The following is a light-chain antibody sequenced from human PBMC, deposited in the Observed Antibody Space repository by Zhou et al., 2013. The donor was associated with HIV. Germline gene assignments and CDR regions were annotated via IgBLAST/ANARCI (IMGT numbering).Light chain of an antibody. CDR2: RAS. CDR1: QGISKW. J-gene: IGKJ1*01. V-gene: IGKV1-5*03. Sequence: DIQMTQSPSSVSASVGDRITITCRASQGISKWLAWYQQKPGKAPKLLIYRASDLEGGVPSRFSGSGSGTEFTLTITGLQPDDFATYYCQQYDSYPRTFGPGTTVDIK. CDR3: QQYDSYPRT.